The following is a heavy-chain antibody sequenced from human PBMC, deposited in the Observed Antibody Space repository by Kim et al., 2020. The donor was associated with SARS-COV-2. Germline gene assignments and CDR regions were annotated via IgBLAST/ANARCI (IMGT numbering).Heavy chain of an antibody. Sequence: SVKVSCKASGGTFSSYAISWVRQAPGQGLEWMGGIIPIFGTVNYAQKFQGRVTITADESTSTAYMELSSLRSEDTAVYYCAREGLNTAMVFYYYYGMDVWGQGTTVTVSS. CDR2: IIPIFGTV. J-gene: IGHJ6*02. CDR1: GGTFSSYA. D-gene: IGHD5-18*01. V-gene: IGHV1-69*13. CDR3: AREGLNTAMVFYYYYGMDV.